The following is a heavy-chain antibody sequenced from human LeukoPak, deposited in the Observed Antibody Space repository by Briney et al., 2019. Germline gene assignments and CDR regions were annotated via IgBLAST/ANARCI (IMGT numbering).Heavy chain of an antibody. CDR3: ARGDYCSGGSCYDHAFDI. CDR2: ISSSSSYI. V-gene: IGHV3-21*01. D-gene: IGHD2-15*01. CDR1: GFTFSSYS. J-gene: IGHJ3*02. Sequence: GGSLRLSCAASGFTFSSYSMNWVRQAPGKGLEWVSSISSSSSYIYYADSVKGRFTISRDNAKNSLYLQMNSLRAEDTAVYYCARGDYCSGGSCYDHAFDIWGQGTMVTVSS.